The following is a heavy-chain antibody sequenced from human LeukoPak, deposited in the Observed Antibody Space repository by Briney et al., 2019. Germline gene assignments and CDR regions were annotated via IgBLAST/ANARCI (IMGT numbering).Heavy chain of an antibody. CDR2: MSGSGGIT. V-gene: IGHV3-23*01. Sequence: GGSLRLSCAASGFTFSSYAMSWVHQAPGKGLEWVSAMSGSGGITYYADSVKGRLTTSRDNSKNTLYLQMNSLRAEDTAVYYCAKRSSGWRYFDYWGQGTLVTVSS. D-gene: IGHD6-19*01. CDR3: AKRSSGWRYFDY. J-gene: IGHJ4*02. CDR1: GFTFSSYA.